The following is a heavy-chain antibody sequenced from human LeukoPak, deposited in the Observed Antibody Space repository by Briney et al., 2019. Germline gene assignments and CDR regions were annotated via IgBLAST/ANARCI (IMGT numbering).Heavy chain of an antibody. D-gene: IGHD6-13*01. CDR2: INHSGST. J-gene: IGHJ6*03. V-gene: IGHV4-39*01. Sequence: TSETLSLTCTVSGGSISSSSYYWSWIRQPPGKGLEWIGEINHSGSTNYNPSLKSRVTISVDTSKNKFSLKLSSVTAADTAVYYCARHVRAAAGTYYYYYMDVWGKGTTVTISS. CDR1: GGSISSSSYY. CDR3: ARHVRAAAGTYYYYYMDV.